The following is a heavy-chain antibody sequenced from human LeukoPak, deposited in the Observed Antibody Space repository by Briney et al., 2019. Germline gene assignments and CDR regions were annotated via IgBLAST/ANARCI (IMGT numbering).Heavy chain of an antibody. CDR1: GGSISSSSYY. V-gene: IGHV4-39*07. Sequence: SETLSLTCSVSGGSISSSSYYWGWIRQPPGKGLEWIGSFHYSGSTYYNPSLKSRVTISVNMSKNQFSLKLNSVTAADTAVYYCARVITDYYDSSGYPIDYWGQGTLVTVSS. D-gene: IGHD3-22*01. CDR2: FHYSGST. J-gene: IGHJ4*02. CDR3: ARVITDYYDSSGYPIDY.